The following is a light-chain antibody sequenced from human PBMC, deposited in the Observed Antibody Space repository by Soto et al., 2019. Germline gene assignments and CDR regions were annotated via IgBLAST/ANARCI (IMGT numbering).Light chain of an antibody. CDR3: QQSYSTAAWT. CDR1: QSISSY. V-gene: IGKV1-39*01. Sequence: DIQMTQSPSSLSASVGDRVTMTCRASQSISSYLNWYQQKPGKAPKLLIYAASSLQSGVPSRFSGSGSGTDFTLTISSLQPEDFATYYCQQSYSTAAWTFGQGTKVDI. CDR2: AAS. J-gene: IGKJ1*01.